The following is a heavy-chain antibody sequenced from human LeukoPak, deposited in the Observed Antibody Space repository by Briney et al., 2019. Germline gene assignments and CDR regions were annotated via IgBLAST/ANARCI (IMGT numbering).Heavy chain of an antibody. CDR2: ISSSSGYI. CDR1: GSAFRTSR. V-gene: IGHV3-21*01. Sequence: GGSLRLSCVASGSAFRTSRMNWVRQAPGKGLEWVSSISSSSGYIYYADSVKGRFTISRDNAKNSLYLQMNSLRVEDTAVYYCARDQDYYDSSGIDNWGQGTLVTVSS. CDR3: ARDQDYYDSSGIDN. J-gene: IGHJ4*02. D-gene: IGHD3-22*01.